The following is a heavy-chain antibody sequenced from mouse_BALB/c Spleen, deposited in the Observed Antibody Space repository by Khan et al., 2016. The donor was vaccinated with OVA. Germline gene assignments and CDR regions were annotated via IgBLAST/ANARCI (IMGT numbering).Heavy chain of an antibody. V-gene: IGHV3-2*02. D-gene: IGHD1-1*01. J-gene: IGHJ2*01. Sequence: EVKLLESGPGLVKPSQSLSLTCTVTGYSITSGYAWNWIRQFPGNKLEWMGYISYSGVTSYTPPLKSRISITRDTSKNQFFLQLNSVTTEDTATYYCARGNYYGYYFDYWGQGTTLTVSS. CDR1: GYSITSGYA. CDR2: ISYSGVT. CDR3: ARGNYYGYYFDY.